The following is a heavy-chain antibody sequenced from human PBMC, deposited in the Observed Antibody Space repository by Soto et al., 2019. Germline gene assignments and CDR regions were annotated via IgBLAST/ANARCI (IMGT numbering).Heavy chain of an antibody. J-gene: IGHJ4*02. CDR3: ARDFWSGYGYFDY. Sequence: PSETLSLTCTVSGGSISSGGPYWSWVRQLPGKGLEWIGYIYYTGSTYYNPSLQSRVSISVDTSKNQFSLKLSSVTAADTAVYYCARDFWSGYGYFDYWGQGTLVTVSS. CDR1: GGSISSGGPY. V-gene: IGHV4-31*03. D-gene: IGHD3-3*01. CDR2: IYYTGST.